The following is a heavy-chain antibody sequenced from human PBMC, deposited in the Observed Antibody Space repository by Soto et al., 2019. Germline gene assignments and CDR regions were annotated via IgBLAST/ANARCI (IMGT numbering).Heavy chain of an antibody. CDR2: ISSSSSYI. D-gene: IGHD3-22*01. CDR1: GFTFSSYS. CDR3: ARDLGYYDSSGRRSAFDI. Sequence: EVQLVESGGGLVKPGGSLRLSCAASGFTFSSYSMNWVRQAPGKGLEWVSSISSSSSYIYYADSVKGRFTISRDNAKNSLYLQMNSLRAEDTAVYYCARDLGYYDSSGRRSAFDIWGQGQWSPSLQ. V-gene: IGHV3-21*01. J-gene: IGHJ3*02.